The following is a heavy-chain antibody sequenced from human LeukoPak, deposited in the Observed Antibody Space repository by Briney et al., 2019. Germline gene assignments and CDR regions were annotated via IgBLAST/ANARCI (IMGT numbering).Heavy chain of an antibody. Sequence: PSETLFLTCTVSGGSISSGGYYWSWIRQPPGKGLEWIGEINHSGSTNYNPSLKSRVTISVDTSKNQFSLKLSSVTAADTAVYYCAKGIQLWSQIYYFDYWGQGTLVTVSS. J-gene: IGHJ4*02. CDR2: INHSGST. CDR1: GGSISSGGYY. D-gene: IGHD5-18*01. V-gene: IGHV4-39*07. CDR3: AKGIQLWSQIYYFDY.